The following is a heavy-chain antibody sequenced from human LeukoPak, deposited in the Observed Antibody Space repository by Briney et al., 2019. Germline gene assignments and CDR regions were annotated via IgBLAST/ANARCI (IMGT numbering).Heavy chain of an antibody. CDR1: GGSISSSSYY. Sequence: SETLSLTCTVSGGSISSSSYYWGWIRQPPGKGLEWIGSIYYSGSTYYNPSLKSRVTISVDTSKNQFSLKLSSVTAADTAVYYCARRAPKYYYYYYGMDVWGQGTTVTVSS. CDR3: ARRAPKYYYYYYGMDV. CDR2: IYYSGST. J-gene: IGHJ6*02. V-gene: IGHV4-39*01.